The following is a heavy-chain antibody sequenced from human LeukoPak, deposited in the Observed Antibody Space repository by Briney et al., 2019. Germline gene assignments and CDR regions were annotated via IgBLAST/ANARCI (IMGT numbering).Heavy chain of an antibody. CDR3: ARDGRDGYNLGSALDY. J-gene: IGHJ4*02. CDR2: IYDSGST. V-gene: IGHV4-39*07. CDR1: GGSIRSSYYY. Sequence: PSETLSLTCTVSGGSIRSSYYYWGWIRQPPGKGLEWIGSIYDSGSTYYNPSLKSRVTISVDTSKNQFSLKLSSVTAADTAVYYCARDGRDGYNLGSALDYWGQGTLVTVSS. D-gene: IGHD5-24*01.